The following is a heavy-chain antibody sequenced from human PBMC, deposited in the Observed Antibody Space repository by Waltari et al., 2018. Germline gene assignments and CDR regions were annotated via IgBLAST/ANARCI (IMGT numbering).Heavy chain of an antibody. CDR2: NNEKKGDT. CDR1: GYTFTDYY. CDR3: AKGGPAIFGVLNTKRFDC. Sequence: QVQLVQSGAEVKKPGASVKVSCKASGYTFTDYYVHWVRQAPGQGLEWMRRNNEKKGDTDYAKKFQGRVTSTRDTSLETADMELSRLRSDDTAEYYCAKGGPAIFGVLNTKRFDCWGQGTPVTVSS. J-gene: IGHJ4*02. V-gene: IGHV1-2*01. D-gene: IGHD3-3*01.